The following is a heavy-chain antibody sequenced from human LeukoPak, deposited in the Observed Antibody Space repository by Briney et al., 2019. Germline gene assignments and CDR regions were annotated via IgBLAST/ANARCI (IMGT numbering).Heavy chain of an antibody. Sequence: SSETLSLTCAVYGGSFSGYYWSWIRQPPGKGLEWIGEINHSGNTNYNPSLTSRVSMSVVTSKNQFSLKLTSVTAADTAVYYCARQREGHFDLWGRGTRVTVSS. V-gene: IGHV4-34*01. CDR1: GGSFSGYY. CDR2: INHSGNT. J-gene: IGHJ2*01. D-gene: IGHD1-1*01. CDR3: ARQREGHFDL.